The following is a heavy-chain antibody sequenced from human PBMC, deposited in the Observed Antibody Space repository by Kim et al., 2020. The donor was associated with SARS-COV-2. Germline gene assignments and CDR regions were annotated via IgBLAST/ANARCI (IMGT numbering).Heavy chain of an antibody. CDR3: ARDLDDTFYYGMDV. V-gene: IGHV3-53*01. CDR2: IYSDGSP. CDR1: GFTVSSNY. Sequence: GGSLRLSCAASGFTVSSNYMSWVRQAPGKGLEWVSVIYSDGSPYYSDSVKGRFTISRDNSKNMVYLQMNSLRAEDTAVYYCARDLDDTFYYGMDVWGQGTPVTVSS. J-gene: IGHJ6*02. D-gene: IGHD1-1*01.